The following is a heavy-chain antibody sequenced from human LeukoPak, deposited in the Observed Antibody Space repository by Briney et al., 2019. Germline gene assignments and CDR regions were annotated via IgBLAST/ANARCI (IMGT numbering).Heavy chain of an antibody. CDR3: ARDCSGGSCQHPNAFDI. V-gene: IGHV4-59*12. Sequence: SETLSLTCTVSGGSISSYYWSWIRQPPGKGLEWIGYIYYSGSTNYNPSLKSRVTISVDTSKNQFSLKLSSVTAADTAVYYCARDCSGGSCQHPNAFDIWGQGTMVTVSS. D-gene: IGHD2-15*01. CDR1: GGSISSYY. CDR2: IYYSGST. J-gene: IGHJ3*02.